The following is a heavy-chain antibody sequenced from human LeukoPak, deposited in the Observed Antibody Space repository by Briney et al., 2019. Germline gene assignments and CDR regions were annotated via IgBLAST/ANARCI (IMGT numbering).Heavy chain of an antibody. CDR3: ARDGPGGGYAITGVRDAFDI. CDR1: GGSISSGSYY. CDR2: IYTSGST. V-gene: IGHV4-61*02. D-gene: IGHD2-8*02. Sequence: PSETLSLTCTVSGGSISSGSYYWSWIRQPAGKGLEWIGRIYTSGSTNYNPSLKSRVTISVDTSKNQFSLKLSSVTAADTAVYYRARDGPGGGYAITGVRDAFDIWGQGTMVTVSS. J-gene: IGHJ3*02.